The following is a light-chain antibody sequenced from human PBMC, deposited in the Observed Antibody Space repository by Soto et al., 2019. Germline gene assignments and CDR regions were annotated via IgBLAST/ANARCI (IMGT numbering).Light chain of an antibody. CDR3: MQRIDL. Sequence: DIVMTQTPLSLPVTPGEPASISCRSSQSLLDSDDGNTYLDWYLQKPGQSPQLLIYTLSYRASGXXDRFSGSGSGTDFTLKISRVEAEDVGVYYCMQRIDLFGGGTKVEIK. CDR2: TLS. CDR1: QSLLDSDDGNTY. V-gene: IGKV2-40*01. J-gene: IGKJ4*01.